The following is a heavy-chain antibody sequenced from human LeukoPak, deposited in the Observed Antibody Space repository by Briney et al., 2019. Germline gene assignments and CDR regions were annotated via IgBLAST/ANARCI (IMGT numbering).Heavy chain of an antibody. D-gene: IGHD3-22*01. V-gene: IGHV3-23*01. CDR3: AKDRPNYHESNGHYYRQNGDS. J-gene: IGHJ5*01. Sequence: GGSLRLSCAASGFTFNIYAMSWVRQAPGKGLEWVSSITSSGDATFHADSVKDRFTISRDNSKSTLYLQMSRLRVEDTAVYYCAKDRPNYHESNGHYYRQNGDSWGQGTLVTVSS. CDR2: ITSSGDAT. CDR1: GFTFNIYA.